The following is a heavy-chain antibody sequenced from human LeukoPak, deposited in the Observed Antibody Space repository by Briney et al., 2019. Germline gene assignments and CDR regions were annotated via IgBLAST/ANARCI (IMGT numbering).Heavy chain of an antibody. CDR1: GFTFSTYS. Sequence: GGSLRLSCAASGFTFSTYSLSWVRQAPGKGLDWVASINQDGSAEYYVDSVRGRFTISRDNAKNSLYLQVNSLRVDDTAVYYCVRLFGGVTTFDYWGQGTLVTVSS. J-gene: IGHJ4*02. CDR2: INQDGSAE. CDR3: VRLFGGVTTFDY. D-gene: IGHD4-17*01. V-gene: IGHV3-7*01.